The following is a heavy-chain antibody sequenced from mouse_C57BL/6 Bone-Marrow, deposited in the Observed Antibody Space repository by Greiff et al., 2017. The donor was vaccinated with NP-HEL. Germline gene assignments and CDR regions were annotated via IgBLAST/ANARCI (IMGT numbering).Heavy chain of an antibody. V-gene: IGHV1-50*01. J-gene: IGHJ2*01. Sequence: VQLQQPGAELVKPGASVKLSCKASGYTFTSYWMQWVKQRPGQGLEWIGEIDPSDSYTNYNQKFKGKATLTVDTSSSTAYMQLSSLTSEDSAVYYCARSGGNYRWGQGTTLTVSS. CDR3: ARSGGNYR. CDR1: GYTFTSYW. D-gene: IGHD2-1*01. CDR2: IDPSDSYT.